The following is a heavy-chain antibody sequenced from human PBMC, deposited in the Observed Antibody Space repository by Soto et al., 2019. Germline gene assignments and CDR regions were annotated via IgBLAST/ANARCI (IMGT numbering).Heavy chain of an antibody. Sequence: SETLSLTCAVYSGSLSGYYYRWSRHSPGKGLEWMGESTHGGSTTYNPSLKSRVTMSLDTSKNQFSLNMTSMTAADTAVYYCARGRLFLTTSELAITYFDYWGQGTLVTVSS. CDR1: SGSLSGYY. CDR3: ARGRLFLTTSELAITYFDY. J-gene: IGHJ4*02. V-gene: IGHV4-34*01. CDR2: STHGGST. D-gene: IGHD3-3*01.